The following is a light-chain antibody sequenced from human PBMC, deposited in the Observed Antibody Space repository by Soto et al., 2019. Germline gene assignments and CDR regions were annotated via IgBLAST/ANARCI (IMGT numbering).Light chain of an antibody. CDR1: QGIASS. V-gene: IGKV1-9*01. Sequence: DVHLTQSPYFLSASVGDRVTITCRASQGIASSLAWYQQKAGKAPKLLIYAASTLESGVPSRFSGSGPGTEFTLTISSLQPEDFAIYYCQQFNSYPLTFGGGTKVEIK. CDR3: QQFNSYPLT. J-gene: IGKJ4*01. CDR2: AAS.